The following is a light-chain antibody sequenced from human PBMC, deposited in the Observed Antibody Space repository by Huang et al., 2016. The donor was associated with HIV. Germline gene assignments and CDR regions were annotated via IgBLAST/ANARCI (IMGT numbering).Light chain of an antibody. CDR2: LGS. CDR1: QSLLHSNGYNY. CDR3: MQSLQTIT. V-gene: IGKV2-28*01. Sequence: DIVMTQSPLSLSVTPGEPASISCRSSQSLLHSNGYNYLDWYLQRPGQSPQLLIYLGSNRASGVPDRVSGRGSGTDFTLKISRVEAEDIGVYYCMQSLQTITFGQGTRLEIK. J-gene: IGKJ5*01.